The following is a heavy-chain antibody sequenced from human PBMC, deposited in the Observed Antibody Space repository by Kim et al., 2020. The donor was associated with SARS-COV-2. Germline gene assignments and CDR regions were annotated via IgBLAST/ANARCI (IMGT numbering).Heavy chain of an antibody. D-gene: IGHD2-21*02. J-gene: IGHJ4*02. Sequence: SETLSLTCTVSGGSISSGGYYWSWIRQHPGKGLEWIGYIYYSGSTYYNPSLKSRVTISVDTSKNQFSLKLSSVTAADTAVYYCARVRQVVTATFFDYWGQGTLVTVSS. CDR2: IYYSGST. CDR3: ARVRQVVTATFFDY. CDR1: GGSISSGGYY. V-gene: IGHV4-31*03.